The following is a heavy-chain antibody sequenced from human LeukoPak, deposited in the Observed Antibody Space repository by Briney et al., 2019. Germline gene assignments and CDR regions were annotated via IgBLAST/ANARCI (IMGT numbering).Heavy chain of an antibody. D-gene: IGHD4-17*01. J-gene: IGHJ4*02. V-gene: IGHV3-30*19. CDR3: ARGGDYAEYDY. CDR2: ISYDGSNK. Sequence: PGRSLRLSCAASGFTFSYYAIHWVRQAPGKGLEWVAVISYDGSNKYYADSVKGRFTISRDNSKNTLYLQMNSLRAEDTAVYYCARGGDYAEYDYWGQGTLVTVSS. CDR1: GFTFSYYA.